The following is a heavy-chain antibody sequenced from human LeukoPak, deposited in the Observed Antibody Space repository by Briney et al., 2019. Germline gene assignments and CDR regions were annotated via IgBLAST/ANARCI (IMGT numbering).Heavy chain of an antibody. D-gene: IGHD2-2*01. CDR2: INPNSGGT. V-gene: IGHV1-2*02. Sequence: GASVKVSCKASGYTFTGYYMHWVRQAPGQGLEWMGWINPNSGGTNYAQKFQGRVTMTRDTSISTAYMELSRLRSDDTAVYYCARGGRYCSSTSCYGSAVPNRFDPWGQGTLVTVSS. CDR3: ARGGRYCSSTSCYGSAVPNRFDP. CDR1: GYTFTGYY. J-gene: IGHJ5*02.